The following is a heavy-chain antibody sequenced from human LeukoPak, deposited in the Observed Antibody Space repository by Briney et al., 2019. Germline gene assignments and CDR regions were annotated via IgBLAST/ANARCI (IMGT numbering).Heavy chain of an antibody. D-gene: IGHD6-13*01. J-gene: IGHJ3*02. Sequence: QPGGSLRLSCAASGFTVSSNYMSWVRQAPGKGLEWVSAISGSGGSTYYADSVKGRFTISRDNSKNTLYLQMNSLRAEDTAVYYCAKALIAAAGPLVDAFDIWGQGTMVTVSS. CDR2: ISGSGGST. V-gene: IGHV3-23*01. CDR1: GFTVSSNY. CDR3: AKALIAAAGPLVDAFDI.